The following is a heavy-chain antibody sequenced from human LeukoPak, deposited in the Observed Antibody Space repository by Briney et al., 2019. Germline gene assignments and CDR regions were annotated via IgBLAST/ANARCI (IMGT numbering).Heavy chain of an antibody. D-gene: IGHD3-10*01. V-gene: IGHV3-33*01. CDR3: ARDPPQYGSGSYPDY. Sequence: GGSLRLSCAASGFTFSSYGMRWVRQAPGKGLEWVAVIWYDGSNKYYADSVKGRFTISRDNSKNTLYLQMNSLRAEDTAVYYCARDPPQYGSGSYPDYWGQGTLVTVSS. CDR2: IWYDGSNK. J-gene: IGHJ4*02. CDR1: GFTFSSYG.